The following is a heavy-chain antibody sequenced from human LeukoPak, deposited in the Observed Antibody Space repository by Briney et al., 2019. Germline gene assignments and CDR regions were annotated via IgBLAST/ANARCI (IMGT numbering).Heavy chain of an antibody. D-gene: IGHD3-9*01. Sequence: SETLSLTCTVSGASISSYYWSWIRQPPGKGLEWIGYIYYSGSTNYNPSLKSRVTISVDKSKNQFSLKLSSVTAADTAVYYCARAGDIFHFDYWGQGTLVTVSS. CDR2: IYYSGST. V-gene: IGHV4-59*12. CDR1: GASISSYY. CDR3: ARAGDIFHFDY. J-gene: IGHJ4*02.